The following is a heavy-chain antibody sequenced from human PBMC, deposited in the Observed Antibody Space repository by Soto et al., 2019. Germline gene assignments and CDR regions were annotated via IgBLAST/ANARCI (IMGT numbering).Heavy chain of an antibody. D-gene: IGHD1-1*01. CDR2: IPNSGGP. Sequence: SETLSLTCTVSGGSMKSFFWSWIRQPPGKGLEWIGYIPNSGGPTYTPSLKSRVTIAIDTSRNQFSLRLTSVTTADTAVYYCAASPMGLISVLGKWGQGIQVTVSS. CDR3: AASPMGLISVLGK. V-gene: IGHV4-59*01. CDR1: GGSMKSFF. J-gene: IGHJ4*02.